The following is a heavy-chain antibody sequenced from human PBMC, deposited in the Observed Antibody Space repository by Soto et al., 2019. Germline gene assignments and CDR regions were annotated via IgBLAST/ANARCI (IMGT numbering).Heavy chain of an antibody. CDR1: GFTLSGYA. D-gene: IGHD6-6*01. CDR2: ISSNGVGT. J-gene: IGHJ6*03. Sequence: EVQLAESGGGLAQPGGSRRLSCAASGFTLSGYAMDWVRQAPGKGLEYVSGISSNGVGTYYANSVQGRCTISRDNSKNTVYLQMGSLRPEDMAVYYCARRARPDFYYMDVWGKGTTVTVS. CDR3: ARRARPDFYYMDV. V-gene: IGHV3-64*01.